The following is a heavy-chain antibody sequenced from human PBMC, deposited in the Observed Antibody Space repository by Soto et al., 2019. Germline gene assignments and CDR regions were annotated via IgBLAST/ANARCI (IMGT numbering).Heavy chain of an antibody. V-gene: IGHV1-3*01. D-gene: IGHD3-9*01. CDR2: INAGNGNT. CDR3: ASPRYFDWLSNYYYYGMDV. J-gene: IGHJ6*02. Sequence: ASVKVACKASGYTFTSYAMHWVRQAPGQRLEWMGWINAGNGNTKYSQKFQGRVTITRDTSASTAYMELSSLRSEDTAVYYCASPRYFDWLSNYYYYGMDVWGQGTTVTVSS. CDR1: GYTFTSYA.